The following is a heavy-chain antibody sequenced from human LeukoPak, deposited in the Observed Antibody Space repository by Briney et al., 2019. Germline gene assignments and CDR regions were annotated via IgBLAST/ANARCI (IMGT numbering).Heavy chain of an antibody. CDR2: IIPILGIA. V-gene: IGHV1-69*04. CDR1: GGTFSSYA. D-gene: IGHD3-3*01. J-gene: IGHJ4*02. Sequence: GASVKVSCKASGGTFSSYAISWVRQAPGQGLEWMGRIIPILGIANYAQKFQGRVTITADKSTSTAYMELSSLRSEDTAVYYCARDSITIFGVVIANFDCWGQGTLVTVSS. CDR3: ARDSITIFGVVIANFDC.